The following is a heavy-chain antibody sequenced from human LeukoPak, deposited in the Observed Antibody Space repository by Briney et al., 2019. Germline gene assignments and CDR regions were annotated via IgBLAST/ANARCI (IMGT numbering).Heavy chain of an antibody. CDR2: ISWNSDTI. D-gene: IGHD3-10*01. V-gene: IGHV3-9*01. Sequence: PGGSLRLSCAASGFTFGNYAMHWVRQAPGKGLEWVSGISWNSDTIGYADSVKGRFTISRDNAKNSLYLQMNSLRPEDTALYYCIKAGGAGSYYYWFDSWGQGTLVTVSS. J-gene: IGHJ5*01. CDR1: GFTFGNYA. CDR3: IKAGGAGSYYYWFDS.